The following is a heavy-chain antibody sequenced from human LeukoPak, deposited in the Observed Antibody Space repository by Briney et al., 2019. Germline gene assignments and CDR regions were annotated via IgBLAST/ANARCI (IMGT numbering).Heavy chain of an antibody. J-gene: IGHJ4*02. CDR1: GFHFSTYG. D-gene: IGHD7-27*01. V-gene: IGHV3-33*01. Sequence: GGSLRPSCAASGFHFSTYGMHWVRQAPGKGLEWVGVIWYDGSNKIYAESVKGRFTISRDNSKNTLYLQMNSLRAEDTAVYYCARDRSWGSQCYFDYWGQGTLVTVSS. CDR3: ARDRSWGSQCYFDY. CDR2: IWYDGSNK.